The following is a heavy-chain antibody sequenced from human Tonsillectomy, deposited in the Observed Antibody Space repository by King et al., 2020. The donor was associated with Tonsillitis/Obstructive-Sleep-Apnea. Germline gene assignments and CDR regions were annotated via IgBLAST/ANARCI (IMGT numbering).Heavy chain of an antibody. V-gene: IGHV3-33*01. J-gene: IGHJ4*02. Sequence: VQLVESGGGVVQPGRSLRLSCAASGFTFSSYGMHWVRQAPGKGLELVAVIWYDGSNKYYSDSVKGRFTISSDNSKNTLYLQMNSLRAEDTAVYYCARDLGYCSGGSCYPDYWGQGTLVTVSS. CDR2: IWYDGSNK. CDR1: GFTFSSYG. CDR3: ARDLGYCSGGSCYPDY. D-gene: IGHD2-15*01.